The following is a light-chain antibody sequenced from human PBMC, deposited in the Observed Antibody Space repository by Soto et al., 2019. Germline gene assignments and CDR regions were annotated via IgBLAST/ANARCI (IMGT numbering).Light chain of an antibody. CDR3: QTWGPGFYV. J-gene: IGLJ1*01. CDR2: LNSDGSH. CDR1: SGHSSYA. V-gene: IGLV4-69*01. Sequence: QTVVTQSPSASASLGASVKLTSTLSSGHSSYAIAWHQQQPEKGPRYLMNLNSDGSHTKGDGIPDRFSGSSSGAERYLTISSLQSEDEADYYCQTWGPGFYVFGTGTKLTVL.